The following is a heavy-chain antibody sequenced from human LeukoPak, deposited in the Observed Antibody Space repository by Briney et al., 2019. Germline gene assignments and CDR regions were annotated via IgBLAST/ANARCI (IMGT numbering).Heavy chain of an antibody. CDR3: ARPYYCLSGYPTKRDMDV. Sequence: KPSETLSLTCTVSGCSISSSSYYWGWIRQPPGKGLEWIGSIYYSGSTYYNPSLKSRVTISVDTSKNQFSLKLSSVTAADTAVYYCARPYYCLSGYPTKRDMDVGGKGTTVTVSS. CDR2: IYYSGST. CDR1: GCSISSSSYY. V-gene: IGHV4-39*01. D-gene: IGHD3-3*01. J-gene: IGHJ6*03.